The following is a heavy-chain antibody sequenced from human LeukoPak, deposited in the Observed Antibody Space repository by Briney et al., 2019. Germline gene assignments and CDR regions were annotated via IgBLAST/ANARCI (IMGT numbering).Heavy chain of an antibody. CDR1: GFTFSSYA. V-gene: IGHV3-23*01. J-gene: IGHJ3*02. CDR2: ISGGGDST. D-gene: IGHD1-14*01. Sequence: GGSLRLSCAASGFTFSSYAMTWVRQAPGKGLEWVSGISGGGDSTSYADSVKGRFTISRDNSRNTLYLQLSSLRAEDTAVYYCAKAGGFHFAFDIWGQGTMVTVSS. CDR3: AKAGGFHFAFDI.